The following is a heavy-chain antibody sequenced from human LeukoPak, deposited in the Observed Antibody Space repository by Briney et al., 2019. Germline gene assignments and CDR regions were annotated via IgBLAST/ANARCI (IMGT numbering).Heavy chain of an antibody. D-gene: IGHD3-16*01. J-gene: IGHJ3*01. CDR1: GFIFSNDA. Sequence: GGSLRLSCAASGFIFSNDAMSWVRQAPGKGLEWVCSISNRGDRTYYAASVRGRLTISRDNSKNTLFLEMNSLRAEDTAVNYCAQDPWGIGPALVLRGPGTMVTVSS. V-gene: IGHV3-23*01. CDR2: ISNRGDRT. CDR3: AQDPWGIGPALVL.